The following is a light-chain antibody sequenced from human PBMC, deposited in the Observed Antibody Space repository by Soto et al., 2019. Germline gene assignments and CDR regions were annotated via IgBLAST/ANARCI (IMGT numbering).Light chain of an antibody. Sequence: QSVLTQPASVSGSPGQSITISCTGTSSDVGSYNYVSWYQQHPGKAPKLMIYEVSDRPSGISSRFYGSKSGNTASLTISGLQTEEEDDYYSSSYTSSSTLFGTGTKVTVL. CDR3: SSYTSSSTL. V-gene: IGLV2-14*01. CDR1: SSDVGSYNY. J-gene: IGLJ1*01. CDR2: EVS.